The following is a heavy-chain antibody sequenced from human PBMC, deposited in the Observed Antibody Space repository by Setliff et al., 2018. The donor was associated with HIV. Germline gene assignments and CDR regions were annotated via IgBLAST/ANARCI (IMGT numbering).Heavy chain of an antibody. D-gene: IGHD3-22*01. V-gene: IGHV4-61*09. J-gene: IGHJ4*02. Sequence: KTSETLSLTCSVSGDSISSGSYYWSWIRLPAGKGPEWIGQIHTTGSTNYNPSLKSRVTISVDTSKNQFSLKLSSVTAADTAIYYCARGYYDSNVYYFPGYWGQGTLVTVSS. CDR3: ARGYYDSNVYYFPGY. CDR2: IHTTGST. CDR1: GDSISSGSYY.